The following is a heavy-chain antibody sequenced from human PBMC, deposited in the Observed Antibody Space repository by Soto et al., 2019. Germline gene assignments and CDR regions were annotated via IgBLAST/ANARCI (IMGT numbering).Heavy chain of an antibody. D-gene: IGHD6-6*01. CDR3: ARQSNKYSPDAFDI. Sequence: GGSLRLSCAASGFTFSSYWMSWVRQAPGKGLEWVANIKQGGSEKYYVDSVKGRFTISRDNAKNSLYLQMNSPGAEDTAVYYCARQSNKYSPDAFDIWGQGTMVTVSS. CDR1: GFTFSSYW. CDR2: IKQGGSEK. J-gene: IGHJ3*02. V-gene: IGHV3-7*03.